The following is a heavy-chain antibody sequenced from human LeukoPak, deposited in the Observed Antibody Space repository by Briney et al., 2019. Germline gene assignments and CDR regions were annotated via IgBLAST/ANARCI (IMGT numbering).Heavy chain of an antibody. CDR3: ARGRNGYDY. D-gene: IGHD1-14*01. CDR1: GGSFSGYY. CDR2: INHSGST. V-gene: IGHV4-34*01. J-gene: IGHJ4*02. Sequence: SETLSLTCAVYGGSFSGYYWSWIRQPPGKGLEWIGEINHSGSTNYNPSLKSRVTISVDTSKNQSSLKLSSVTAADTAVYYCARGRNGYDYWGQGTLVTVSS.